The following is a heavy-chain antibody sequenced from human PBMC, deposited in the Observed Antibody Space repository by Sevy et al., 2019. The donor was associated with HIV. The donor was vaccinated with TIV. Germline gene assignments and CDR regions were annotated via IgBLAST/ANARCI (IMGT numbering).Heavy chain of an antibody. Sequence: WETLSLTCAVYGGSFSGYYWSWIRQPPGKELEWIGEIDHRGSTNYNPSLKSRVTISVDTSNNQFSLKLSSVTAADTAVYYYARGVLRAFWRNYYGSGSYYNGYYSYGMDFWGQGTTVTVSS. CDR1: GGSFSGYY. J-gene: IGHJ6*02. D-gene: IGHD3-10*01. CDR2: IDHRGST. CDR3: ARGVLRAFWRNYYGSGSYYNGYYSYGMDF. V-gene: IGHV4-34*01.